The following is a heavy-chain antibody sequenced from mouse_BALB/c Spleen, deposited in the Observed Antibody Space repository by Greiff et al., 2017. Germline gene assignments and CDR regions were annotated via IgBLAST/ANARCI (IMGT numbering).Heavy chain of an antibody. CDR3: ARRDGYWMDY. CDR1: GFTFSSYY. V-gene: IGHV5-6-2*01. J-gene: IGHJ4*01. D-gene: IGHD2-3*01. Sequence: EVQLVESGGGLVKLGGSLKLSCAASGFTFSSYYMSWVRQTPEKRLELVAAINSNGGSTYYPDTVKGRFTISRDNAKNTLYLQMSSLKSEDTALYYCARRDGYWMDYWGQGTSVTVSS. CDR2: INSNGGST.